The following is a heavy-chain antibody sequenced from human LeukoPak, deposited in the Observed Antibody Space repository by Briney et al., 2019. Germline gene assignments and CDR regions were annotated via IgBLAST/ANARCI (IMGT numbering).Heavy chain of an antibody. V-gene: IGHV3-30-3*01. CDR2: ISHDGNNK. CDR1: GFTFSSNV. Sequence: PGGSLRLSCAASGFTFSSNVMHWVRQAPGKGLEWVAAISHDGNNKYNADSVKGRFTISRDNSKNTLYLQMNSLRADDTAVYYCARGLRYFDWLSSMDVWGQGTTVTVSS. J-gene: IGHJ6*02. D-gene: IGHD3-9*01. CDR3: ARGLRYFDWLSSMDV.